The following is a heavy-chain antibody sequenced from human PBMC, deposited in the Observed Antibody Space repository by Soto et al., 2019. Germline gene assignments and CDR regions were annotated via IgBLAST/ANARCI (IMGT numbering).Heavy chain of an antibody. CDR2: IYWDDGK. CDR1: GFSLSTIGVG. J-gene: IGHJ4*02. CDR3: AYRPASDISTPYYPFDY. Sequence: KSGTTLVNPTQTLTLTCTFSGFSLSTIGVGVAWIRQPPGKALEWLALIYWDDGKRYSPSLKTRLNITKDTSKNQVVLTLTNVDHVDTATYYCAYRPASDISTPYYPFDYWGQGSLVTGS. V-gene: IGHV2-5*02. D-gene: IGHD3-9*01.